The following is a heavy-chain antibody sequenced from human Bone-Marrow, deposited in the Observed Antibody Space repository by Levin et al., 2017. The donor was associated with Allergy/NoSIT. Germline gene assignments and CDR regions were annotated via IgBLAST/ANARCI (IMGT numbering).Heavy chain of an antibody. CDR1: GLTVGHNY. CDR3: LRGRYGSPDS. CDR2: IYHGGTT. J-gene: IGHJ5*02. Sequence: PGGSLRLSCVASGLTVGHNYMTWVRQAPGKGLEWVALIYHGGTTYYADSVKGRFTISLDNSENTLFLLMNNLRVEDTAVYFCLRGRYGSPDSWGQGTLVAVSS. V-gene: IGHV3-53*01. D-gene: IGHD5-18*01.